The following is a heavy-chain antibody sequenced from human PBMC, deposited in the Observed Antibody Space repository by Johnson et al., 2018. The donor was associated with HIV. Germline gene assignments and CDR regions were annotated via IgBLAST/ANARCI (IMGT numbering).Heavy chain of an antibody. CDR2: IKQDGSEK. CDR1: GFSFSSYW. D-gene: IGHD5-18*01. V-gene: IGHV3-7*04. Sequence: VQLVESGGGLVQPGGSLRLSCAASGFSFSSYWMSWVRQAPGKGLEWVANIKQDGSEKYYVDSVKGRFTISRDNAKNSLYLQMNSLRAEDTAVYDCARGDTAMGYDAFDIWGQGTMVTVSS. J-gene: IGHJ3*02. CDR3: ARGDTAMGYDAFDI.